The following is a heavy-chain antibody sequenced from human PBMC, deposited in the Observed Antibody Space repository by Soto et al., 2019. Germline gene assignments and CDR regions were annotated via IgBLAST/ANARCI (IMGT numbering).Heavy chain of an antibody. CDR2: IIPIFGTA. CDR1: GGTFSSFA. Sequence: ASVKVSCKASGGTFSSFAINWVRQAPGQGLEWMGGIIPIFGTANYAQKFQGRVTITADKSTSTAYMELTSLRSEDTAVYYCARRITGPTVRDNWFDPWGQGTLVTVSS. J-gene: IGHJ5*02. D-gene: IGHD1-7*01. CDR3: ARRITGPTVRDNWFDP. V-gene: IGHV1-69*06.